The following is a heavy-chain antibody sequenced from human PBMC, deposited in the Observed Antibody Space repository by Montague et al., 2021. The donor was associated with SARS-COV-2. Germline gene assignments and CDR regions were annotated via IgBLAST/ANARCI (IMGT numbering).Heavy chain of an antibody. V-gene: IGHV4-39*07. CDR2: IYYSGST. Sequence: SETLSLTCTVSGGSISSCSYYWGWIRQPPGKGLEWIVSIYYSGSTYYNPSLKSRVTISVDTSKNQFSLKLSSVTATDTAVYYCARDQGYNWNYYYYYGMDVWGQGTTVTVSS. CDR3: ARDQGYNWNYYYYYGMDV. CDR1: GGSISSCSYY. D-gene: IGHD1-20*01. J-gene: IGHJ6*02.